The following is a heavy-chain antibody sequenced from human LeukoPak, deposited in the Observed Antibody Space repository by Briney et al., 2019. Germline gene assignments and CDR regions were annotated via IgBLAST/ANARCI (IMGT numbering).Heavy chain of an antibody. J-gene: IGHJ4*02. CDR1: GDSINGYY. V-gene: IGHV4-4*07. CDR3: ARDPSYTSGRFDC. D-gene: IGHD6-19*01. CDR2: IYSSGST. Sequence: KPSETLSLTCTVSGDSINGYYWSWIRQPAGKGLEWIGRIYSSGSTYYNPSLKGRVTMSVDTSKNQISLKLTSVAAADTAVYYCARDPSYTSGRFDCWGQGTLVTVSS.